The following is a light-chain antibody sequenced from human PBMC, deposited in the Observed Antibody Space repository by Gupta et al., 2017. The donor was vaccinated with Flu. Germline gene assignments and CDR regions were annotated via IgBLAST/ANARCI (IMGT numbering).Light chain of an antibody. V-gene: IGKV1-39*01. CDR3: QQSYSTPYS. CDR1: QSISSY. Sequence: DIQMTHAPSSLSASVGDRVTITCRASQSISSYLNWYQQKPGNAPKLLIYAASSLQSGVPSRFSGSGSGTDFTLTILSLQPEDFATYYCQQSYSTPYSFGQGTKLEIK. CDR2: AAS. J-gene: IGKJ2*03.